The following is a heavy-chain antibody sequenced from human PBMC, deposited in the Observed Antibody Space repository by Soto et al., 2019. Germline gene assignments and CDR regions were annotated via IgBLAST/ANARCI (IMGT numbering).Heavy chain of an antibody. CDR1: GGSISSGGYY. J-gene: IGHJ4*02. CDR3: ARRGLTGYYIEY. D-gene: IGHD3-9*01. CDR2: IYYSGST. V-gene: IGHV4-31*03. Sequence: PSETLSLTCTVSGGSISSGGYYWSWIRQHPGKGLEWIGYIYYSGSTYYNPSLKSRVTIAVDTSKNQFSLKLSSVTAADTAVYYCARRGLTGYYIEYWGQGTLVTVSS.